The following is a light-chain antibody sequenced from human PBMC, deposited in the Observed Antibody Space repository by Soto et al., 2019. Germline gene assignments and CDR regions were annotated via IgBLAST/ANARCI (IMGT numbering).Light chain of an antibody. Sequence: QSALTQPASVSGSPGQSITISCIGTSSDVGGYNYVSWYQQHPCKAPKLMIYDVSNRPSGVSNRFSGSKSGNTASLTISGLQAEDEADYYCSSYTSSSTDVVFGGGTKLTVL. CDR2: DVS. CDR3: SSYTSSSTDVV. V-gene: IGLV2-14*01. J-gene: IGLJ2*01. CDR1: SSDVGGYNY.